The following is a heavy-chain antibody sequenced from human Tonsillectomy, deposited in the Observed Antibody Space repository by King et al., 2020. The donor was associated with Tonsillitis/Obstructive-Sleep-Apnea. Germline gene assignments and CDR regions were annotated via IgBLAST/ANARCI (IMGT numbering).Heavy chain of an antibody. CDR3: ARLGDSGYDRTYYFDY. Sequence: VQLQQWGAGLLKPSETLSLTCAVYGGSFSGYYWSWIRQPPGKGLEWIGEINHSGSTNYNPSLKSRVTISVDTSKNQFSLKLSSVTAADTAVYYCARLGDSGYDRTYYFDYWGQGTLVTVSS. CDR2: INHSGST. D-gene: IGHD5-12*01. CDR1: GGSFSGYY. J-gene: IGHJ4*02. V-gene: IGHV4-34*01.